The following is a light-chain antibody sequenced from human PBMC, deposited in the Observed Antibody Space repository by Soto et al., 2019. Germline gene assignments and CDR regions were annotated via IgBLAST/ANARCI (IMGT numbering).Light chain of an antibody. CDR3: QQADSFPWT. CDR1: KDISSS. Sequence: RVTQSPSSVSASVGDRVTITCQTSKDISSSLAWYQQKPGKAPNLLIFSASALPRGVPPRFSGSGSGTTFTLTVISLQPEDFATYYCQQADSFPWTFGQGTRVEIK. J-gene: IGKJ1*01. V-gene: IGKV1D-12*01. CDR2: SAS.